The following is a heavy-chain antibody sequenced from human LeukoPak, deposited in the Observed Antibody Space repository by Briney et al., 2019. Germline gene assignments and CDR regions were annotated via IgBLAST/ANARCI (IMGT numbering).Heavy chain of an antibody. V-gene: IGHV4-4*02. Sequence: SETLSLTCAVSGGSISSNNWWGWVRQPPGKGLEWIGEIYHSGSPNYNPSLKSRVTISVDKSRNHFSLNLSSVTAADTAVYYCATLGEYYDSSGYYYNWGQGTLVTVSS. J-gene: IGHJ4*02. CDR3: ATLGEYYDSSGYYYN. D-gene: IGHD3-22*01. CDR1: GGSISSNNW. CDR2: IYHSGSP.